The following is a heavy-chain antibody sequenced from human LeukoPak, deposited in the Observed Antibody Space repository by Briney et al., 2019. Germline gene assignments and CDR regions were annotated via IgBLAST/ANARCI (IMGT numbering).Heavy chain of an antibody. J-gene: IGHJ4*02. Sequence: GSLRLSCAASGFTFSSYAMSWVRQVPGKGLEWVSGINWSGGSTGYADPLRGRFTISRDNAKNSLYLQMDSLRAEDTAFYYCARAPITSPFYFDYWGQGTLVTVSS. CDR3: ARAPITSPFYFDY. V-gene: IGHV3-20*04. D-gene: IGHD2-2*01. CDR1: GFTFSSYA. CDR2: INWSGGST.